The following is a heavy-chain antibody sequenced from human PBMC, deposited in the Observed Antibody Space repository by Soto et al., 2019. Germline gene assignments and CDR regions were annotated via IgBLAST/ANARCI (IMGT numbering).Heavy chain of an antibody. Sequence: EASVKISCKDTGGSLSSYTISWVRQAPGQGLEWMGRIIPILGIANYAQKFQGRVTITADKYTSTAYMELSSLRSDDMSLYYCALKQQLVSNGFDPWGQCTLVTVSS. V-gene: IGHV1-69*02. CDR1: GGSLSSYT. CDR3: ALKQQLVSNGFDP. D-gene: IGHD6-13*01. J-gene: IGHJ5*02. CDR2: IIPILGIA.